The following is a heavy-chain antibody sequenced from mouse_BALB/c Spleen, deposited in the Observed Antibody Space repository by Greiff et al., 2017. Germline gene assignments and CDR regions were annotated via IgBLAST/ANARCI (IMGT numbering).Heavy chain of an antibody. Sequence: EVQGVESGGGLVKPGGSLKLSCAASGFTFSSYAMSWVRQTPEKRLEWVASISSGGSTYYPDSVKGRFTISRDNARNILYLQMSSLRSEDTAMYYCARGWLRLYYYAMDYWGQGTSVTVSS. CDR3: ARGWLRLYYYAMDY. J-gene: IGHJ4*01. CDR1: GFTFSSYA. D-gene: IGHD2-2*01. CDR2: ISSGGST. V-gene: IGHV5-6-5*01.